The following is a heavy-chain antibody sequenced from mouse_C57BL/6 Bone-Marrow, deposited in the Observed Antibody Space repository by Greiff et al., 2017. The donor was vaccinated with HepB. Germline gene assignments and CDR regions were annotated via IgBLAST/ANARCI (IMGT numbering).Heavy chain of an antibody. D-gene: IGHD3-1*01. J-gene: IGHJ4*01. CDR3: ARLRVYYAMDY. CDR2: ISGGGGNT. V-gene: IGHV5-9*01. Sequence: EVQLVESGGGLVKPGGSLKLSCAASGFTFSSYTMSWVRQTPEKRLEWVATISGGGGNTYYPDSVKGRFTISRDNAKNTLYLQMSSLRSEDTALYYCARLRVYYAMDYWGQGTSVTVSS. CDR1: GFTFSSYT.